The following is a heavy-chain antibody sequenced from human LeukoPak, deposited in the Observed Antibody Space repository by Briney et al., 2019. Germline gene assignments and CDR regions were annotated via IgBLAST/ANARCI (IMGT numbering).Heavy chain of an antibody. CDR3: ARVGVEMATIYAFDI. CDR2: INPNSGGT. D-gene: IGHD5-24*01. CDR1: GYTFTGYY. V-gene: IGHV1-2*02. J-gene: IGHJ3*02. Sequence: GASVKVSCKASGYTFTGYYMHWVRQAPGQGLEWMGWINPNSGGTNYAQKFQSRVTMTRDTSISTAYMELSRLRSDDTAVYYCARVGVEMATIYAFDIWGQGTMVTVSS.